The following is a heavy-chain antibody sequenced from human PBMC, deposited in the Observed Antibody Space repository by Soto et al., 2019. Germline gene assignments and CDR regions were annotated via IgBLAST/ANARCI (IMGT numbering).Heavy chain of an antibody. CDR1: GYTFTSYY. CDR2: INPSGGST. CDR3: ARDPSLDYGDSRGAFDI. V-gene: IGHV1-46*01. J-gene: IGHJ3*02. D-gene: IGHD4-17*01. Sequence: ASAKVSCKASGYTFTSYYMHWVRQAPGQGLEWMGIINPSGGSTSYAQKFQGRVTMTRDTFTSTVYMELSSLRSEDTAVYYCARDPSLDYGDSRGAFDIWGQGTMVTVSS.